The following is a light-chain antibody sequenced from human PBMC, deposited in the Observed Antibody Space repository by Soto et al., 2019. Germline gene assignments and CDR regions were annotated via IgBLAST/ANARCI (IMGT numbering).Light chain of an antibody. CDR2: GAS. Sequence: EIVLTQSPGTLSLSPGERATLSCRASQSVSSSYLAWYQQKAGRAPRLLIYGASSRATGIPDRFSGSGSGTDFTLTISRLEPEDFAVYYCQQYGSSPFTFGPGTKVDIK. V-gene: IGKV3-20*01. CDR1: QSVSSSY. J-gene: IGKJ3*01. CDR3: QQYGSSPFT.